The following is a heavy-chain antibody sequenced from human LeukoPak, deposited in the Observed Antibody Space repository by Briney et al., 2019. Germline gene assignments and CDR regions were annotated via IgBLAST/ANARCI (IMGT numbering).Heavy chain of an antibody. V-gene: IGHV4-59*01. CDR2: IYYRGST. D-gene: IGHD2-15*01. Sequence: SETLSLTCTVSGGSISNYFWSWIRQPPGKGLEWIGYIYYRGSTNYNPSLQSRVTISVDTSKNQFSLKLSSVTAADTAVYYCARYQVAADHYFDYWGQGTLVTVSS. J-gene: IGHJ4*02. CDR3: ARYQVAADHYFDY. CDR1: GGSISNYF.